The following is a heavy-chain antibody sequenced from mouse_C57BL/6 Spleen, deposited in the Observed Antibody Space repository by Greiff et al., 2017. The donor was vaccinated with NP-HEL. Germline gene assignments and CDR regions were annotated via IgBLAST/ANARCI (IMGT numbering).Heavy chain of an antibody. CDR2: IYPGSGNT. CDR3: ARGGVSGDY. J-gene: IGHJ4*01. Sequence: QVQLKESGAELVRPGASVKLSCKASGYTFTDYYINWVKQRPGQGLEWIARIYPGSGNTYYNEKFKGKATLTAEKSSSTAYMQLSSLTSEDSAVYCCARGGVSGDYWGQGTSVTVSS. D-gene: IGHD1-3*01. V-gene: IGHV1-76*01. CDR1: GYTFTDYY.